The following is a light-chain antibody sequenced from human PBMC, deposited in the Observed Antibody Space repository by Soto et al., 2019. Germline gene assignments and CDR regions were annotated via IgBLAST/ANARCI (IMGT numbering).Light chain of an antibody. CDR3: QQYGSSPGSVT. V-gene: IGKV3-20*01. CDR1: QSVSSSY. CDR2: GAF. Sequence: EIVLTQSPGTLSLSPGERATLPCRASQSVSSSYLDWYQQKLGQAPRLLIYGAFTRATGIPDRFSGSGSGTDFTLTISRLEPEDFAVYYCQQYGSSPGSVTFGPGTKVDIK. J-gene: IGKJ3*01.